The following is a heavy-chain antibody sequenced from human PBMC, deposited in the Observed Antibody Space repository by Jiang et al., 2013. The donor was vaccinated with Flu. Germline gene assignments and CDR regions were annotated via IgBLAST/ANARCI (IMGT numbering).Heavy chain of an antibody. CDR3: ATFSSDWFVDF. CDR1: GGSISSGGYY. Sequence: GPGLVKPSQTLSLTCTVSGGSISSGGYYWSWIRQHPGKGLEWIGYIYYSGSTYYNPSLKSRVTIAKDTSKNQVSLRLNSVTAADTAIYYCATFSSDWFVDFWGQGTLVAVSS. D-gene: IGHD3-9*01. V-gene: IGHV4-31*03. CDR2: IYYSGST. J-gene: IGHJ4*02.